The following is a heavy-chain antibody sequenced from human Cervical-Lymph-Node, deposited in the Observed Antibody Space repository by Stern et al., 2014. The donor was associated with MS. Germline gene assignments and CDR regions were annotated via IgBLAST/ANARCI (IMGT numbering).Heavy chain of an antibody. CDR3: AREGGNTAEYFQH. D-gene: IGHD4-23*01. V-gene: IGHV3-33*01. J-gene: IGHJ1*01. CDR2: IWYDGSNK. CDR1: GFTFSSYG. Sequence: QVQLVESGGGVVQPGRSLRLSCAAAGFTFSSYGMHWVPQVPAKGLEWGAIIWYDGSNKYYADSVKGRFTISRDNSKNTLYLQMNSLRAEDTALYYCAREGGNTAEYFQHWGQGTLVTVSS.